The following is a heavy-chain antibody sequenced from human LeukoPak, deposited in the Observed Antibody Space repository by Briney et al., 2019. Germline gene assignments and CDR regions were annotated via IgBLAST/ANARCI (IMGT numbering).Heavy chain of an antibody. V-gene: IGHV3-7*01. CDR3: ARDLGWELLSYFDY. CDR2: IKQDGSEK. CDR1: GFTFSSYW. Sequence: GGSLRLSCAASGFTFSSYWMSWVRQAPGKGLEWVANIKQDGSEKYYVDSVKGRFTISRDNAKNSLYLQMNSLRAEDTAVYYCARDLGWELLSYFDYWGQGTLVTVSS. D-gene: IGHD1-26*01. J-gene: IGHJ4*02.